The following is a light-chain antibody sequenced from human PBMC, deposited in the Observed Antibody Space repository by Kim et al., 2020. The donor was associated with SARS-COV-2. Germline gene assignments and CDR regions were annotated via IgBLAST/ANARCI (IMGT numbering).Light chain of an antibody. CDR3: NSRDTTNFVI. J-gene: IGLJ2*01. CDR1: SLRKYY. CDR2: AKN. V-gene: IGLV3-19*01. Sequence: SSELTQDPAVSVALGQTVRITCQGDSLRKYYASWYQQKPGQAPVLLIFAKNNRPSGIPDRFSGSSSGNTASLTIAGAQAEDEADYYCNSRDTTNFVIFGGGTQLTVL.